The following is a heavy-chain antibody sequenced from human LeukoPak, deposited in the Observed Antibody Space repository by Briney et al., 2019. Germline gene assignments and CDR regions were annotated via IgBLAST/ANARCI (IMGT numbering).Heavy chain of an antibody. CDR1: GFTVSSNY. CDR3: ASANSSSWPHEYDY. CDR2: IYSDGST. J-gene: IGHJ4*02. V-gene: IGHV3-53*01. D-gene: IGHD6-13*01. Sequence: GGSLRLSCAASGFTVSSNYMSWVRQAPGKGLEWVSVIYSDGSTYYADSVKGRFTISRDNSKNTLYLQMNSLRAEDTAVYYCASANSSSWPHEYDYWGQGTLVTVSS.